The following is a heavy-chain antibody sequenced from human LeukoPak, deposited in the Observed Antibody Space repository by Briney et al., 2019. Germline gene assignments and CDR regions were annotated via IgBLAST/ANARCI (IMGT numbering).Heavy chain of an antibody. V-gene: IGHV4-34*01. CDR1: GGSFSGYY. CDR2: INHSGST. J-gene: IGHJ4*02. D-gene: IGHD6-19*01. CDR3: ARGVLPLKVRADTRYLGFDY. Sequence: SETLSLTCAAYGGSFSGYYWSWIRQPPGKGLEWIGEINHSGSTNYNPSLKSRVTISVDTSKNQFSLKLSSVTAADTAVYYCARGVLPLKVRADTRYLGFDYWDQGTLVTVS.